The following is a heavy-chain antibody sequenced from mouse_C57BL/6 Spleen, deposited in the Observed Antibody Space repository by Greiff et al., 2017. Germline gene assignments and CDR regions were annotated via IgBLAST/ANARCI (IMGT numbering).Heavy chain of an antibody. CDR2: ISSGSSTI. CDR1: GFTFRDYG. Sequence: EVKLVESGGGLVKPGGSLKLSCAASGFTFRDYGMHWVRQAPEKGLAWVAYISSGSSTIYYADTVKGRFTISRDNAKTTLFLHMASLRSEDTAMYYCARSLGYAMDYWGQGTSVTVSA. V-gene: IGHV5-17*01. CDR3: ARSLGYAMDY. J-gene: IGHJ4*01.